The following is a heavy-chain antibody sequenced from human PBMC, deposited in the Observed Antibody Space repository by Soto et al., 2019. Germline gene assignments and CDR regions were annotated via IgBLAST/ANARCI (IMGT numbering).Heavy chain of an antibody. D-gene: IGHD2-8*02. CDR2: TYYRSKWYN. J-gene: IGHJ4*02. V-gene: IGHV6-1*01. Sequence: SQTLSLTCAISGDSVSSNSAAWNWIRQSPSRGLEWLGRTYYRSKWYNDYAVSVKSRITINPDTSKNQFSLQLNSVTPEDTAVYYCARDQTPTSGARGPFDYGGQETLVTVPS. CDR3: ARDQTPTSGARGPFDY. CDR1: GDSVSSNSAA.